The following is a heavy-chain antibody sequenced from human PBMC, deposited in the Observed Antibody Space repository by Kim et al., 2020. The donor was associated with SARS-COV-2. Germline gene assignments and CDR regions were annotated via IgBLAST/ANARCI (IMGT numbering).Heavy chain of an antibody. J-gene: IGHJ4*02. V-gene: IGHV3-30*01. D-gene: IGHD3-22*01. CDR3: ARGEVIVVITEV. Sequence: YDADAEKGRFTITRDNYKNTLYLQMKRLRAEDTAVYYWARGEVIVVITEVWGQGTLVTVSS.